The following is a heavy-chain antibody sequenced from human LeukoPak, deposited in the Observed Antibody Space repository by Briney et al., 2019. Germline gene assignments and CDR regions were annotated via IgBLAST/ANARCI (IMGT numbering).Heavy chain of an antibody. CDR3: ARRQTEQQLSSMDV. D-gene: IGHD6-13*01. J-gene: IGHJ6*02. V-gene: IGHV4-4*07. CDR2: ISTSGTT. Sequence: SETLSLTCTVSGDSISGYYWSWIRQPAGKGLEWIGRISTSGTTNYNPSLKSRVTISVDTSKNQFSLKLSSVTAADTAVYYCARRQTEQQLSSMDVWGQGTTVTVSS. CDR1: GDSISGYY.